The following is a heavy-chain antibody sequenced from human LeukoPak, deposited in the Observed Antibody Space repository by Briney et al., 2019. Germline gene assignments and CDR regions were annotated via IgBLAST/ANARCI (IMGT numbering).Heavy chain of an antibody. CDR2: INSKGDST. J-gene: IGHJ4*02. CDR3: ARIPTSGAAYYDSSGKDPLGY. Sequence: GGSLRLSCSVSGFTFSAYAMHWVRQAPGKGLEFLSSINSKGDSTYHADSVKGRFTISRDNSRSQLYLQMRSLRPDDTAVHYCARIPTSGAAYYDSSGKDPLGYWGQGTLVTVSS. V-gene: IGHV3-64*04. D-gene: IGHD3-22*01. CDR1: GFTFSAYA.